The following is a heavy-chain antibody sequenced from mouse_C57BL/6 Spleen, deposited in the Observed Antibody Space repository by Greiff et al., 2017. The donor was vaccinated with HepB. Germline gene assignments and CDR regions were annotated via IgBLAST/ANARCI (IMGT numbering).Heavy chain of an antibody. J-gene: IGHJ4*01. CDR2: FHPNSGST. CDR3: ARSLYSLYAMDY. V-gene: IGHV1-64*01. D-gene: IGHD2-12*01. Sequence: QVQLQQPGAELVKPGASVKLSCKASGYTFTSYWMHWVKQRPGQGLEWIGMFHPNSGSTNYNEKFKSKATLTVDKSSSTAYMQLSSLTSEDSAVYYCARSLYSLYAMDYWGQGTSVTVSS. CDR1: GYTFTSYW.